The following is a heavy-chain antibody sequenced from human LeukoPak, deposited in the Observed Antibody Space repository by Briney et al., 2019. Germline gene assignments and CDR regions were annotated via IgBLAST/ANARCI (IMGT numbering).Heavy chain of an antibody. CDR1: GDSVSSNSDA. D-gene: IGHD6-19*01. Sequence: SQTLSLTCAISGDSVSSNSDAWNWIRQSPSRGLEWLGRTYYRYKWHNDYAVSVKSRITNNPDTTKNQLSLQLSSVTSEDTAVYYCARETRGWDSSEYYFDYWGQGTLVTVSS. V-gene: IGHV6-1*01. J-gene: IGHJ4*02. CDR2: TYYRYKWHN. CDR3: ARETRGWDSSEYYFDY.